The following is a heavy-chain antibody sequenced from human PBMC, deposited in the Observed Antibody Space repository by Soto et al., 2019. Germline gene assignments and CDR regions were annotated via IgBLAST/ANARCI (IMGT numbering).Heavy chain of an antibody. J-gene: IGHJ3*02. V-gene: IGHV3-33*01. CDR2: IWYDGSNK. Sequence: GGSLRLSCAASGFTFSSYGMHWVRQAPGKGLEWVAVIWYDGSNKYYADSVKGRFTISRDNSKNTLYLQMNSLRAEDTAVYYCARRPYCGGDCYSGAFDIWGQGTMVTVSS. CDR3: ARRPYCGGDCYSGAFDI. CDR1: GFTFSSYG. D-gene: IGHD2-21*02.